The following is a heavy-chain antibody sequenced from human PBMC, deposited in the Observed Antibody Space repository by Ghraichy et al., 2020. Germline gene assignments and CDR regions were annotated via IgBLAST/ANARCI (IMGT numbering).Heavy chain of an antibody. V-gene: IGHV3-74*01. CDR1: GFTFSSYW. CDR2: INSDGSST. J-gene: IGHJ4*02. D-gene: IGHD6-6*01. Sequence: GESLNISCAASGFTFSSYWMHWVRQAPGKGLVWVSRINSDGSSTSYADSVKGRFTISRDNAKNTLYLQMNSLRAEDTAVYYCARGRYSSSDYWGQGTLVTVSS. CDR3: ARGRYSSSDY.